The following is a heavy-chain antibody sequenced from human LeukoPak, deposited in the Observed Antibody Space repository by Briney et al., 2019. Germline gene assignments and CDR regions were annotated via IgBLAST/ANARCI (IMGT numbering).Heavy chain of an antibody. CDR2: ISASKGNI. V-gene: IGHV1-18*01. Sequence: ASVKVSCKASGQTLSTYGISWVRQAPGQGLEWMGWISASKGNIKYAQKFQDRVTMTTDTSTNTAYLEMGSLSCDDTALYYCARGWQLHDWGQGTLVTVSS. D-gene: IGHD4-23*01. J-gene: IGHJ4*02. CDR3: ARGWQLHD. CDR1: GQTLSTYG.